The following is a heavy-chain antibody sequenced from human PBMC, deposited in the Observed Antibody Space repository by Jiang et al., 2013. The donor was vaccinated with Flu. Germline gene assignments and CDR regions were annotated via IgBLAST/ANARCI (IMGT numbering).Heavy chain of an antibody. Sequence: SCKASGGTFSSYAISWVRQTPGQGLEWMGGIIPIFGSANYAQKFQGRLTIAADESASTAYMELSSLRSEDTAVYYCARCDLSCITMIDPFYYYGMDVWGQGTTVTVSS. D-gene: IGHD3-22*01. CDR2: IIPIFGSA. CDR1: GGTFSSYA. V-gene: IGHV1-69*01. CDR3: ARCDLSCITMIDPFYYYGMDV. J-gene: IGHJ6*02.